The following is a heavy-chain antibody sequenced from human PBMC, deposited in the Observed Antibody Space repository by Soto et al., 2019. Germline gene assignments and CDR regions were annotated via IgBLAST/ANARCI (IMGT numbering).Heavy chain of an antibody. Sequence: ASVKVSCKVSGYTLTELSMHWVRQAPGKGLEWMGGFDPEDGETIYAQKFQGRVTMTEDTSTDTAYMELSSLRSEDTAVYYCATEVATTIWPRWRYWGQGTLVTVSS. CDR3: ATEVATTIWPRWRY. V-gene: IGHV1-24*01. CDR1: GYTLTELS. J-gene: IGHJ4*02. D-gene: IGHD5-12*01. CDR2: FDPEDGET.